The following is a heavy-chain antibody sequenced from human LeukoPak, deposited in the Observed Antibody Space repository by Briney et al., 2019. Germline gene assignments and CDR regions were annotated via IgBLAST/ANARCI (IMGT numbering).Heavy chain of an antibody. V-gene: IGHV1-69*04. CDR2: IIPILGIA. Sequence: ASVKVSCKASGCTFSSYAISWVRQAPGQGLEWMGRIIPILGIANYAQKFQGRVTITADKSTSTAYMELSSLRSEDTAVYYCAREEYYYDSSGFAFHFDYWGQGTLVTVSS. CDR1: GCTFSSYA. CDR3: AREEYYYDSSGFAFHFDY. D-gene: IGHD3-22*01. J-gene: IGHJ4*02.